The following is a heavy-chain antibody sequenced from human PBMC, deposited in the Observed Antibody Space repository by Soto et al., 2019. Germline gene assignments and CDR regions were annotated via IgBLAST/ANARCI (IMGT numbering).Heavy chain of an antibody. Sequence: WASVKVSCKAPGDTFASFGFSWVRQAPGQGLEWLGWISAYNGNTHYAQKVRDRVTLTTDTSTNTAYMELRSLTSDDTAVYYCARDQESITDRILQYWGQGTRVTVSS. CDR1: GDTFASFG. V-gene: IGHV1-18*01. CDR2: ISAYNGNT. CDR3: ARDQESITDRILQY. D-gene: IGHD3-10*01. J-gene: IGHJ4*02.